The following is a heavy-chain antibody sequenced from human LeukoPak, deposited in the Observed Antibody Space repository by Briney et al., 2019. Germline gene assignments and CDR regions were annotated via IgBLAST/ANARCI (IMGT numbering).Heavy chain of an antibody. CDR3: ARDPPADDWNSPDA. V-gene: IGHV4-59*02. J-gene: IGHJ5*01. CDR1: GGTVNGYS. CDR2: IHYSGLT. Sequence: SETLSLTCAVSGGTVNGYSWNWIRQPPGKGLEWIGFIHYSGLTVYSPSLQSRVTMSGDTSRNQFSLDLSSVTAADTALYYCARDPPADDWNSPDAWGQAILVTVSS. D-gene: IGHD2-21*01.